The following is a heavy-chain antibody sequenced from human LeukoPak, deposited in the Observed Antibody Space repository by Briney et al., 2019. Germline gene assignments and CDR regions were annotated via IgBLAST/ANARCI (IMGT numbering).Heavy chain of an antibody. CDR3: VREGGYDPFEN. Sequence: PGGSLRLSCAASGVTFSYYWMHWVRQALEKGLVWVSRIDSDGSSRSYAGSVKGRFTISRDNAKNTLYLQMNSLRAEDTAVYYCVREGGYDPFENWGQGTLVTVSS. V-gene: IGHV3-74*01. CDR2: IDSDGSSR. D-gene: IGHD5-12*01. CDR1: GVTFSYYW. J-gene: IGHJ4*02.